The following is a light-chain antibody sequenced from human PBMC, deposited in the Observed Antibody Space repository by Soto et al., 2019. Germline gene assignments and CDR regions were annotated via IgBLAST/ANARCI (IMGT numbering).Light chain of an antibody. J-gene: IGLJ3*02. V-gene: IGLV8-61*01. CDR1: SGSVSTSYY. CDR2: NTD. CDR3: VLYMGSGILRV. Sequence: QTVVTQEPSFSVSPGGTVTLTCGLSSGSVSTSYYPSWYQQTPGQAPRTLIYNTDTRSSGVPDRFSGSILGNKAALTITGAQADDESDYYCVLYMGSGILRVFGGGTKLTVL.